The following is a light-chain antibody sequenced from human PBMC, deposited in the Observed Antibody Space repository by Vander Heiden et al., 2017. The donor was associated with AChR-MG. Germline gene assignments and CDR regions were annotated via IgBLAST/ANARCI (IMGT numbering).Light chain of an antibody. CDR3: SSYTSSSTWV. V-gene: IGLV2-18*02. CDR1: SSEVGTYNR. CDR2: DVS. J-gene: IGLJ3*02. Sequence: QSALTQPPSVPVSPGQSVTISCSGTSSEVGTYNRVTWNQKPPGTAPKLMINDVSGRPSGVPDRFSGSKAGNTASLTISGLQDEDEADYYCSSYTSSSTWVFGGGTKVTVL.